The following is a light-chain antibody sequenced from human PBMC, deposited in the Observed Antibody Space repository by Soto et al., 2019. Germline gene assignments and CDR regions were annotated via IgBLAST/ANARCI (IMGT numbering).Light chain of an antibody. CDR1: QTVTTY. J-gene: IGKJ5*01. V-gene: IGKV3-11*01. Sequence: ELVLTQSPATLSLSPGQRATLSCRASQTVTTYLAWYQQRPGQAPRLLIYGASNRATGIPARFSGSGSGTDFTLTIDSLEPEDFAVYYCQQRSNWPANFGQGTRLEIK. CDR3: QQRSNWPAN. CDR2: GAS.